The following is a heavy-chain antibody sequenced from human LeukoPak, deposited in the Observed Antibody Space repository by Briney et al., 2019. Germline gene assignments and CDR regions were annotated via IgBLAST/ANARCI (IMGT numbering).Heavy chain of an antibody. CDR1: SGSIGSGGYY. J-gene: IGHJ4*02. CDR3: ARAPIPDYFFDY. V-gene: IGHV4-31*03. D-gene: IGHD2-21*02. CDR2: IYYSGST. Sequence: PSETLSLTCTVSSGSIGSGGYYWNWIRQHPGKGLEWIGYIYYSGSTYYNPSLKSRVTISVDTSNNQFSLKLSSVTAADTAVYYCARAPIPDYFFDYWGQGTLVTVSS.